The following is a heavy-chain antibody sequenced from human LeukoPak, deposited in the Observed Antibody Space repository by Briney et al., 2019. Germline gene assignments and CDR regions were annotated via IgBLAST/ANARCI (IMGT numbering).Heavy chain of an antibody. Sequence: SETLSLTCTVSGGSISSRTSYWGWIRQSPGKSLEWIGSVYYSGSRYYNPSLRSRLSISVDTSKNQFSLNLTSVTAADTAVYYCARAPLYMDVWGKGTTVTVSS. V-gene: IGHV4-39*07. CDR3: ARAPLYMDV. J-gene: IGHJ6*04. CDR2: VYYSGSR. CDR1: GGSISSRTSY.